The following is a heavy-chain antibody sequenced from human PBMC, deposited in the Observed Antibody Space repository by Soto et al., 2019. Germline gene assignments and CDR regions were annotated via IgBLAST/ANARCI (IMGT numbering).Heavy chain of an antibody. CDR3: ARDGIAARRPLYYYYGMDV. J-gene: IGHJ6*02. CDR2: IWYDGSNK. Sequence: GGSLRLSCAASGFTFSSYGMHWVRQAPGKGLEWVAVIWYDGSNKYYADSVKGRFTISRDNSKNTLYLQMNSLRAEDTAVYYCARDGIAARRPLYYYYGMDVWGQGTTVTVSS. D-gene: IGHD6-6*01. V-gene: IGHV3-33*01. CDR1: GFTFSSYG.